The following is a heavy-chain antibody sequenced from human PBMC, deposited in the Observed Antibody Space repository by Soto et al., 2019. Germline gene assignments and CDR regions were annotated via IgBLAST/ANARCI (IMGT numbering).Heavy chain of an antibody. V-gene: IGHV3-48*03. CDR1: GFTFSSYE. D-gene: IGHD3-10*01. CDR3: GGITMVRAYRMDV. CDR2: ISSSGSTI. J-gene: IGHJ6*02. Sequence: EVQLVESGGGLVQPGGSLKLCCAASGFTFSSYEMNWVRQAPGKGLEWVSYISSSGSTIYYADSVKGRFTISRDNAKNSLYLQMNSLRAEDTAVYYCGGITMVRAYRMDVWGQGTTVTVSS.